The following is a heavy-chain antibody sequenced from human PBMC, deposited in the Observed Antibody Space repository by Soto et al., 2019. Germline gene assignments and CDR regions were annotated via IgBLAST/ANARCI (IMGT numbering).Heavy chain of an antibody. J-gene: IGHJ6*02. Sequence: QVQLVESGGGVVQPGRSLRLSCAASGFTFSSYGMHWVRQAPGKGLEWVAVIWYDGSNKYYADSVKGRFTISRDNSKNTLYVQMNSLRAEDTAVYYCARDGSNWGYYYYGMDVWGQGTTVTVSS. CDR1: GFTFSSYG. D-gene: IGHD7-27*01. CDR3: ARDGSNWGYYYYGMDV. CDR2: IWYDGSNK. V-gene: IGHV3-33*01.